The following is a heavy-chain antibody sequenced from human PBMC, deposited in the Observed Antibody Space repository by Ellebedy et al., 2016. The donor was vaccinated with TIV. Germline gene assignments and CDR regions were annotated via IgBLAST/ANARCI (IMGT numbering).Heavy chain of an antibody. D-gene: IGHD2/OR15-2a*01. Sequence: GESLKISCAASGFIFNSHGMHWVRQAPGKGLEWVAVISGHGLTTYYADSVKGRFTISRDNSNNSLYLQMNSLRAEDTAVYFCTREEAVRGAPAYLAYDFWGQGTLVTVSS. V-gene: IGHV3-30*13. CDR3: TREEAVRGAPAYLAYDF. CDR1: GFIFNSHG. CDR2: ISGHGLTT. J-gene: IGHJ4*02.